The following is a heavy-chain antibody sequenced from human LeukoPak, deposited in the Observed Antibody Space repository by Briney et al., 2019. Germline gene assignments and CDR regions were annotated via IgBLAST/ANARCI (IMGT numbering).Heavy chain of an antibody. D-gene: IGHD6-13*01. Sequence: GGSLRFSCAASGFTFSSYAIHWVRQAPGKGLEWVAVISYDGSNKYYADSVKGRFTISRDNSKNTLYLQMNSLRAEDTAVYYCASRDQAAAGTDYWGQGTLVTVSS. V-gene: IGHV3-30-3*01. CDR1: GFTFSSYA. J-gene: IGHJ4*02. CDR2: ISYDGSNK. CDR3: ASRDQAAAGTDY.